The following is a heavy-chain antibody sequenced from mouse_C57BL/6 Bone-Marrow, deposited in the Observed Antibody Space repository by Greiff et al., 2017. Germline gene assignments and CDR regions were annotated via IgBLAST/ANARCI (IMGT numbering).Heavy chain of an antibody. Sequence: QVHVKQSGAELVRPGTSVKMSCKASGYTFTNYWIGWAKQRPGHGLEWIGDIYPGGGYTNYNEKFKGKATLTADKSSSTAYMQLSSLTSEDSAIYYCARSPWFAYWGQGTLVTVSA. V-gene: IGHV1-63*01. CDR1: GYTFTNYW. J-gene: IGHJ3*01. CDR2: IYPGGGYT. CDR3: ARSPWFAY.